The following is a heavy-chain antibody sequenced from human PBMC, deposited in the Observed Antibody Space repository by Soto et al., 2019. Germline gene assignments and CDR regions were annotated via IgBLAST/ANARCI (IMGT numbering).Heavy chain of an antibody. Sequence: SETLSLTCTVSGGSISSSSYYWGWIRQPPGKGLEWIGSIYYSGSTYYNPSLKSRVTISVDTSKNQFSLKLSSVTAADTAVYYCARSMTYYYDSSGYYYLAPRSFDYWGQGTLVTVS. J-gene: IGHJ4*02. CDR1: GGSISSSSYY. CDR2: IYYSGST. V-gene: IGHV4-39*01. CDR3: ARSMTYYYDSSGYYYLAPRSFDY. D-gene: IGHD3-22*01.